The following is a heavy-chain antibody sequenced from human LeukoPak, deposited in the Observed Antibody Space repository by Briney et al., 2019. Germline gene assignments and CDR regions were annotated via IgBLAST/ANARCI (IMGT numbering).Heavy chain of an antibody. J-gene: IGHJ4*02. Sequence: GASVKVSCKASGGTFSSSSISWVRQAPGQGLEWMGGIIPIFGTANYAQKFQGRVTITADESTSTAYMELSSLRSEDTAVYYCARDRGETQPFDYWGQGTLVTVSS. CDR3: ARDRGETQPFDY. CDR2: IIPIFGTA. D-gene: IGHD3-10*01. CDR1: GGTFSSSS. V-gene: IGHV1-69*13.